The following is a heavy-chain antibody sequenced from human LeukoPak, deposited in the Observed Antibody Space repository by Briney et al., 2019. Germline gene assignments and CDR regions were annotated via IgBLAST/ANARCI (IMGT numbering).Heavy chain of an antibody. Sequence: GSLRLSCAASGFTFSGYYWSWIRQPPGKGLEWIWEINHRGSTNYNPSVKSRVTISVDKSKNQLSLKLSSVTAADTAVYYWARAVWFGELSDYYGMEVWGQGTTVTVSS. CDR2: INHRGST. V-gene: IGHV4-34*01. D-gene: IGHD3-10*01. CDR1: GFTFSGYY. J-gene: IGHJ6*02. CDR3: ARAVWFGELSDYYGMEV.